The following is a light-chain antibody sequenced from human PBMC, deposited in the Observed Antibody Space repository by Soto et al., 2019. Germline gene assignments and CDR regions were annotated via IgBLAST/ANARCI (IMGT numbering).Light chain of an antibody. V-gene: IGKV3-11*01. CDR1: QSVRSY. CDR2: DAA. Sequence: EIVLTQSPATLSLSPGERATLSCRASQSVRSYLAWYPQKPGQAPRLLSYDAANRATGIPARFSGSGSGTAFPLSIGSLEPEDFAVYYCPHRSNWALPFGGGTKVEIK. CDR3: PHRSNWALP. J-gene: IGKJ4*01.